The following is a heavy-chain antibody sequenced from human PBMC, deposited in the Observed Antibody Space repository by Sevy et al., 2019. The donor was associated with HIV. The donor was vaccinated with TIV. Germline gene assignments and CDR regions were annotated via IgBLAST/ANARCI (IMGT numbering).Heavy chain of an antibody. CDR1: GFTFSSYA. CDR3: AKDGGDYEGVCDY. V-gene: IGHV3-23*01. Sequence: GGYLRLSCAASGFTFSSYAMSWVRQAPGKGLEWVSAISGSGGSTYYADSVKGRFTISRDNSKNTLYLQMNSLRAEDTAVYYCAKDGGDYEGVCDYWGQGTLVTVSS. CDR2: ISGSGGST. D-gene: IGHD4-17*01. J-gene: IGHJ4*02.